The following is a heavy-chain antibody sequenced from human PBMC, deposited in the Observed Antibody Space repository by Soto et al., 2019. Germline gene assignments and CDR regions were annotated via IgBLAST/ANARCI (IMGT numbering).Heavy chain of an antibody. CDR1: GFTFSSYG. V-gene: IGHV3-30*18. Sequence: QVQLVESGGGVVQPGRSLRLSCAASGFTFSSYGMHWVRQAPGKGLEWVAVISYDGSNKYYADSVKGRFTISRDNSKNTLYRQMNSLRAEDTAVYYCAKEAIAVAAYWYFDLWGRGTLVTVSS. CDR3: AKEAIAVAAYWYFDL. CDR2: ISYDGSNK. J-gene: IGHJ2*01. D-gene: IGHD6-19*01.